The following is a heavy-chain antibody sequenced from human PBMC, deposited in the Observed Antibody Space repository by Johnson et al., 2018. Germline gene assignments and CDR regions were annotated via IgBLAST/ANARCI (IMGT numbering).Heavy chain of an antibody. J-gene: IGHJ6*03. Sequence: QVRLQESGPGLVKPSETLSLTCNVSGGSISRSNRWSWVRQPPGKGLEWSGGIYPSGSTNYNPSIQRRVTISVDKSKNHFSLKMSSVTAADTAVYYWAGDLKYRAYGNYYYYMDVWGKGTMVTVSS. V-gene: IGHV4-4*02. CDR1: GGSISRSNR. CDR3: AGDLKYRAYGNYYYYMDV. CDR2: IYPSGST. D-gene: IGHD5-12*01.